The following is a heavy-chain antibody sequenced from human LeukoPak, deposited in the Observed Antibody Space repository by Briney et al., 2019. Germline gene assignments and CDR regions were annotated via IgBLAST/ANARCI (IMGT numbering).Heavy chain of an antibody. CDR1: GGSISSGGYY. D-gene: IGHD6-13*01. CDR2: IYHSGST. CDR3: ARAKEQQPHDPDVEFDY. Sequence: KPSETLSLTCTVSGGSISSGGYYWSWIRQPPGKGLEWIGYIYHSGSTYYNPSLKSRVTISVDRSKNQFSLKLSSVTAADTAVYYCARAKEQQPHDPDVEFDYWGQGTLVTVSS. V-gene: IGHV4-30-2*01. J-gene: IGHJ4*02.